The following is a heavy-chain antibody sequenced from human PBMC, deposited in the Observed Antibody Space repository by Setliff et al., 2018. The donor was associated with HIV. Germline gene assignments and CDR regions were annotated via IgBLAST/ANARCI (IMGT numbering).Heavy chain of an antibody. J-gene: IGHJ6*03. V-gene: IGHV3-48*04. CDR3: ARVQNEYIYGYNNYYYMDV. Sequence: TGGSLRLSCAASGFTFSSYSMNWVRQSPGKGLEWVSYISGSGSGVDYADSVKGRFTISRDNAQNSLSLQMDNLRAEDTAVYYCARVQNEYIYGYNNYYYMDVWGKGTTVTVS. CDR1: GFTFSSYS. CDR2: ISGSGSGV. D-gene: IGHD5-18*01.